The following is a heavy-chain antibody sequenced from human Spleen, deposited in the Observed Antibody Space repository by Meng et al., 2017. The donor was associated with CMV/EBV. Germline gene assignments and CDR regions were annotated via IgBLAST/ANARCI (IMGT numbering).Heavy chain of an antibody. J-gene: IGHJ5*02. D-gene: IGHD2-2*01. Sequence: TFNGFAMPWVRQAPGKGLEWVAVISHDGSNKNYADSVRGRLTISRDNSKNTLYLQMNSLRTEDTAVYYCAKAIYCSSISCSRGWFDPWGQGTLVTVSS. CDR3: AKAIYCSSISCSRGWFDP. V-gene: IGHV3-30*04. CDR1: TFNGFA. CDR2: ISHDGSNK.